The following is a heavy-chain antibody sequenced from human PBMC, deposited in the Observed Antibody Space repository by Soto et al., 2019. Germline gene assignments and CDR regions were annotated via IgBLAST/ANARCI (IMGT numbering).Heavy chain of an antibody. J-gene: IGHJ4*02. V-gene: IGHV4-31*03. D-gene: IGHD2-15*01. CDR3: ARDAPGVAPY. CDR1: GGSIINGDTY. Sequence: QVQLQESGPGLVKPSQTLSLTCTVSGGSIINGDTYLYWIRQHPEKGPEWMGYINYRGTTNYNPALKSRILISIDTSKNRFSLRLTSVTAADTAVYYGARDAPGVAPYWGQGTLVTVSS. CDR2: INYRGTT.